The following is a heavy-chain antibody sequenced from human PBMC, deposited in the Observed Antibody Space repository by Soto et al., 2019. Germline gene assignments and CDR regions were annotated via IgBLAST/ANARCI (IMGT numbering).Heavy chain of an antibody. Sequence: QVQLQESGPGLVKPSQTLSLTCTVSGGSIRSGGYYWSWIRQHPGKGLEWIGYIYYRGSTYYNPALTSRVTHSVDTSKNQFSLKLSSVTAADTAVYCCAGDFTMGDVIMFDIWGQGAIVTVSS. V-gene: IGHV4-31*03. CDR2: IYYRGST. CDR1: GGSIRSGGYY. CDR3: AGDFTMGDVIMFDI. J-gene: IGHJ3*02. D-gene: IGHD2-21*02.